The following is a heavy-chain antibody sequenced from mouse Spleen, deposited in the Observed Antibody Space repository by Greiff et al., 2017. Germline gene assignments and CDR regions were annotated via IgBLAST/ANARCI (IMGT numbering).Heavy chain of an antibody. D-gene: IGHD2-1*01. Sequence: VQLQQSGPGLVAPSQSLSITCTVSGFSLTSYGVDWVRQSPGKGLEWLGVLWGGGSTNYNSALKSRLSISKDNSKSQVFLKMNSLQTDDTAMYYCASASYGNYGYAMGYWGQGTSVTVSS. V-gene: IGHV2-6*01. J-gene: IGHJ4*01. CDR2: LWGGGST. CDR3: ASASYGNYGYAMGY. CDR1: GFSLTSYG.